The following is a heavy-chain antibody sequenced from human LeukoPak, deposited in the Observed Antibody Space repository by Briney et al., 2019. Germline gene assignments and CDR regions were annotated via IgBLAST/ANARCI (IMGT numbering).Heavy chain of an antibody. J-gene: IGHJ4*02. D-gene: IGHD2-2*02. V-gene: IGHV3-43*01. CDR2: ISWDGGST. Sequence: GGSLRLSCAASGFTFDDYTMHWVRQAPGKGLEWVSLISWDGGSTYYADSVKGRFTISRDNSKNSLYLQMNSLRTEDTALYYCAKDYQGYCSSTSRYTGGSLDYWGQGTLVTVSS. CDR3: AKDYQGYCSSTSRYTGGSLDY. CDR1: GFTFDDYT.